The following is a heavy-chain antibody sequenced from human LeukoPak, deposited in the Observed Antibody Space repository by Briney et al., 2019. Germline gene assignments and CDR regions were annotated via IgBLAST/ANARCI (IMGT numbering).Heavy chain of an antibody. Sequence: ASVKVSCKASGYTFTSYGISWVRQAPGQGLEWMGWISAYNGNTNYAQKLQGRVTMTTDTSTSTAYMELRSLRPDDTAVYYCARASYKQWLVPGDYWGQGTLVTVSS. CDR3: ARASYKQWLVPGDY. D-gene: IGHD6-19*01. V-gene: IGHV1-18*01. CDR2: ISAYNGNT. J-gene: IGHJ4*02. CDR1: GYTFTSYG.